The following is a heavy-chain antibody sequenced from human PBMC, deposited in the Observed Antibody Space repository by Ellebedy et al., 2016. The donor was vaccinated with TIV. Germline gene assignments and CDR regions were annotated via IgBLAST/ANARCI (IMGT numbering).Heavy chain of an antibody. CDR1: GFTVSSNY. D-gene: IGHD6-13*01. V-gene: IGHV3-66*01. CDR3: ARASYSSSCIDY. Sequence: GGSLRLSCAASGFTVSSNYMSWVRQAPGKGLEWVSVIYSGGSTYYADSVKGRFTISRDNAKNSLYLQMNSLRAEDTAVYYCARASYSSSCIDYWGQGTLVTVSS. CDR2: IYSGGST. J-gene: IGHJ4*02.